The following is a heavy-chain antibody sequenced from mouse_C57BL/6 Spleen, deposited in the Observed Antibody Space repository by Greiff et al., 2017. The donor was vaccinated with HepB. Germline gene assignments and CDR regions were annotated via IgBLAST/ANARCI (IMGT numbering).Heavy chain of an antibody. V-gene: IGHV1-42*01. CDR3: AKIYYDYDDGAY. Sequence: VQLKQSGPELVKPGASVKISCKASGYSFTGYYMNWVKQSPEKSLEWIGEINPSTGGTTYNQKFKAKATLTVDKSSSTAYMQLKSLRSEDSAVYYCAKIYYDYDDGAYWGQGTLVTVSA. D-gene: IGHD2-4*01. CDR2: INPSTGGT. CDR1: GYSFTGYY. J-gene: IGHJ3*01.